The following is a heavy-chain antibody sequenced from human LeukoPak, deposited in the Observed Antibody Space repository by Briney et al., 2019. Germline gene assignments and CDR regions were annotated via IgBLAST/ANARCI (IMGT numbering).Heavy chain of an antibody. CDR1: GASMTTYY. CDR3: ARLPAARLISGAFDI. J-gene: IGHJ3*02. V-gene: IGHV4-59*01. D-gene: IGHD1-14*01. Sequence: PSETLSLTCTVSGASMTTYYWSWIRQPPGKGLEWVAYIYSSGSTNYNPSLKSRLTISIDTSKKQFSLKMSSVTAADTALYYCARLPAARLISGAFDIWGQGTMVTVSS. CDR2: IYSSGST.